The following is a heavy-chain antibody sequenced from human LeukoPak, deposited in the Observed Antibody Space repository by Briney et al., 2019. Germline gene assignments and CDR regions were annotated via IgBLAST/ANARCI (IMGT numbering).Heavy chain of an antibody. CDR2: ISGRDGST. J-gene: IGHJ3*02. CDR1: GFTFNTYW. Sequence: AQSLRPSCAASGFTFNTYWTHCIRQAPGNWLEGVSAISGRDGSTYYADSVKGRLTISRDNSKNTLYLQMNSLRAEDTAVYYCARGVRVSFDIWGQGTMVTVSS. V-gene: IGHV3-23*01. CDR3: ARGVRVSFDI. D-gene: IGHD6-13*01.